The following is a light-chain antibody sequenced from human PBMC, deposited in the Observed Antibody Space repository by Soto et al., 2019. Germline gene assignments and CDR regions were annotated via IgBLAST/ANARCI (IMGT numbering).Light chain of an antibody. Sequence: EIQLTQSPSFLSASVGDRFTITCLASQGISSYLAWYQQKPGKAPKLLIYAASTLQSGVPSRFSGSGSGTEFTLTISSLQPEDFATYYCQPLNSYPLTVGGGTQVEIK. CDR3: QPLNSYPLT. J-gene: IGKJ4*01. CDR1: QGISSY. CDR2: AAS. V-gene: IGKV1-9*01.